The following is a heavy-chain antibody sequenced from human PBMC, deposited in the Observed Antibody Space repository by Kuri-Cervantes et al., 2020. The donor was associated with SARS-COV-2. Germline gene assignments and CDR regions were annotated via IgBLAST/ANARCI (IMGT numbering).Heavy chain of an antibody. J-gene: IGHJ4*02. CDR2: INPDGSYT. V-gene: IGHV3-74*01. Sequence: GEALKISCAASGFTFSGHWIHWVRQAPGKGLVWVSRINPDGSYTNNADSVKSRFTLSRDNAKNMLFLQMNSLRAEDTAVYYCANWPYGVYGLLDYWGQGTLVTVSS. D-gene: IGHD4-17*01. CDR1: GFTFSGHW. CDR3: ANWPYGVYGLLDY.